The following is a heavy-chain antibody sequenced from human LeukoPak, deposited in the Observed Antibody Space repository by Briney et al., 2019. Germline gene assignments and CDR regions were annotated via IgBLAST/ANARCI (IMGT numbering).Heavy chain of an antibody. Sequence: PSETLSLTCAVSGYSISSGYHWGWIRQPPGKGLEWIGSIYHSGSTYYNPSLKSRVTISVDTSKNQFSLRLSSVTAADTAVYYCARHITGGSGYPFDDWGQGTLVTVSS. D-gene: IGHD3-22*01. V-gene: IGHV4-38-2*01. CDR2: IYHSGST. CDR3: ARHITGGSGYPFDD. CDR1: GYSISSGYH. J-gene: IGHJ4*02.